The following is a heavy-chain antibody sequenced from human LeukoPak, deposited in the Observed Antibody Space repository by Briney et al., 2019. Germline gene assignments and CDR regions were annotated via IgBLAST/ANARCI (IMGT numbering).Heavy chain of an antibody. CDR3: ARSGSGSYSYPPDY. D-gene: IGHD3-10*01. V-gene: IGHV3-9*03. Sequence: GGSLRLSCAASGFTFDDYAMHWVRQAPGKGLEWVSGISWNSGSIGYADSVKGRFTISRDNAENSLYLQMNSLRAEDMALYYCARSGSGSYSYPPDYWGQGTLVTVSS. CDR2: ISWNSGSI. J-gene: IGHJ4*02. CDR1: GFTFDDYA.